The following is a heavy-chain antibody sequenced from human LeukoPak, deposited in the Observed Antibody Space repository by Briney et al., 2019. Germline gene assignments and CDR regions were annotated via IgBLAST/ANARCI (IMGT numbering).Heavy chain of an antibody. CDR2: IYTSGST. CDR3: ARGGSDYCTNGVCYNKFYGMDV. V-gene: IGHV4-4*08. D-gene: IGHD2-8*01. Sequence: SETLSLTCTVSGGSVSSYYWGWIRQPPGKGLAWIGYIYTSGSTNYNPSLKSRVTMSVDTSKNQFSLKLSSVTAADTAVYYCARGGSDYCTNGVCYNKFYGMDVWGQGTTVTVSS. CDR1: GGSVSSYY. J-gene: IGHJ6*02.